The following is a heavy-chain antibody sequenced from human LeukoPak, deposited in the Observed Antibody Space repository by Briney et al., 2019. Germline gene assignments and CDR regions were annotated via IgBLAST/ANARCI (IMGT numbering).Heavy chain of an antibody. D-gene: IGHD6-13*01. CDR3: ARDGPAAGLYFDY. CDR2: IKQDGSEK. J-gene: IGHJ4*02. Sequence: GGSLILSCAASGFIFSSYWMNWIRQTPGKGLEWVASIKQDGSEKYYVDAVQGRFTISRDNAKNSLYLQMNSLRAEDTAVYYCARDGPAAGLYFDYWGQGMLVTVSS. CDR1: GFIFSSYW. V-gene: IGHV3-7*03.